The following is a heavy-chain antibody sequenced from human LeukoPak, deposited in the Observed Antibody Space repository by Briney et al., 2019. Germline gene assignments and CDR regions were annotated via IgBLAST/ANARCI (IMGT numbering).Heavy chain of an antibody. CDR2: INPSGGST. J-gene: IGHJ4*02. CDR1: GYTFTGYY. V-gene: IGHV1-46*01. Sequence: GASVKVSCKASGYTFTGYYMHWVRQAPGQGLEWMGIINPSGGSTSYAQKFQGRVTMTRDTSTSTVYMELSSLRSEDTAVYYCARDIGSHYYDSSGYSNWGQGTLVTVSS. CDR3: ARDIGSHYYDSSGYSN. D-gene: IGHD3-22*01.